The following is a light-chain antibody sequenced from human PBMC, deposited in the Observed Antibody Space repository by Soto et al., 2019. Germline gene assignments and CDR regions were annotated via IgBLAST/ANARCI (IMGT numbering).Light chain of an antibody. CDR2: GAS. CDR1: QSVSSN. Sequence: EIVMTHSPATLSVSPWERATLSFGASQSVSSNLAWYQQKPGQGPRLLIYGASSRATGIPDRFSASGTGTDFTLTISRLEPEDFAVYYCQQYSASPRNFGQGTKVDIK. CDR3: QQYSASPRN. V-gene: IGKV3D-15*01. J-gene: IGKJ1*01.